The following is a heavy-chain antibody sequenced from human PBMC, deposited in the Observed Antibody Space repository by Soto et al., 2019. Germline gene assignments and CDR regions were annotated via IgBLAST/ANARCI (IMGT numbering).Heavy chain of an antibody. CDR1: GYTFSSYG. Sequence: QVQLVQSGAEVKKPGASVKVSCKASGYTFSSYGSTWVRQAPGQGLEWMGWISVYNGNTDYAQKLQGRVTMTTDTSTSTAYMELSSLRSDDTAVYYCASDDCSGGSCYYDYWGQGTLVTVSS. J-gene: IGHJ4*02. CDR2: ISVYNGNT. V-gene: IGHV1-18*01. CDR3: ASDDCSGGSCYYDY. D-gene: IGHD2-15*01.